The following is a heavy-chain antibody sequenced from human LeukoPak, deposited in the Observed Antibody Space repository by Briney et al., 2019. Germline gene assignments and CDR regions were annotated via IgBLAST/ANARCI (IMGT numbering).Heavy chain of an antibody. V-gene: IGHV3-7*01. CDR2: IKHDGSEK. CDR3: ATDRGWRTSGYYLYYFEY. CDR1: GFIFTNYF. J-gene: IGHJ4*02. D-gene: IGHD3-3*01. Sequence: GGSLRPSCAASGFIFTNYFMSWVRQAPGKGLEWVASIKHDGSEKYYVDSVRGRFTISRDNTMNSLYLQMSSLRAEDTAVYYCATDRGWRTSGYYLYYFEYWGQGTLVTFSS.